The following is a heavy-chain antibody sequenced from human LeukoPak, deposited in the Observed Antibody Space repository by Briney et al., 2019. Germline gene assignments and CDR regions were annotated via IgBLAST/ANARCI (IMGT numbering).Heavy chain of an antibody. CDR1: GYSISSGYY. CDR3: ARDINFEWFF. J-gene: IGHJ4*02. D-gene: IGHD3-9*01. CDR2: IYHTGST. V-gene: IGHV4-38-2*02. Sequence: SETLSLTCTVSGYSISSGYYWGWIRQSQGKGLEWIGSIYHTGSTYYNPSLKSRVTMSVDTSKNQFSLRLRSATAADTAVYYCARDINFEWFFWGQGTLVTVSS.